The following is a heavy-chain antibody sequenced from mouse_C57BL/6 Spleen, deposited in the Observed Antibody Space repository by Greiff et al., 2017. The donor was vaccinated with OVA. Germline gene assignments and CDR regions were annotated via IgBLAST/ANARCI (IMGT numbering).Heavy chain of an antibody. Sequence: VQLQQSGAELVKPGASVKLSCKASGYTFTSYWMHWVKQRPGQGLEWIGMIHPNSGSTNYNEKFKSKATLTVDKSSSTAYMQLSSLTSEDSAVDYCARCSTQDPFYAMDYWGQGTSVTVSS. D-gene: IGHD6-1*01. CDR2: IHPNSGST. CDR3: ARCSTQDPFYAMDY. CDR1: GYTFTSYW. J-gene: IGHJ4*01. V-gene: IGHV1-64*01.